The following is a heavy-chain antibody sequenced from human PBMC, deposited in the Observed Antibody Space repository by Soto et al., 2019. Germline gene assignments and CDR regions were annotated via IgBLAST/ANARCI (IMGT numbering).Heavy chain of an antibody. V-gene: IGHV3-66*01. D-gene: IGHD2-2*01. CDR2: IYSGGST. CDR1: GFTVSSNY. J-gene: IGHJ4*02. CDR3: ARDIVVVPAAIHYFDY. Sequence: GGSLRLSCAASGFTVSSNYMSWVRQAPGKGLEWVSVIYSGGSTYYADSVKGRFTISRDNSKNTLYLQMNSLRAEDTAVYYCARDIVVVPAAIHYFDYWGQGTLVTVSS.